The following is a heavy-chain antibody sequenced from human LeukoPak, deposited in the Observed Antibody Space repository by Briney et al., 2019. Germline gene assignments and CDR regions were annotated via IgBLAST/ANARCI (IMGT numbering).Heavy chain of an antibody. CDR1: GASLSGTTW. D-gene: IGHD3-22*01. J-gene: IGHJ4*02. CDR3: AREGITMIVVVDTFDY. CDR2: IYYTGST. V-gene: IGHV4-4*02. Sequence: SETLSLTCSVSGASLSGTTWWTWVRQTPGKGLEWVGDIYYTGSTNSNPSLKSRVTISADTSKNFFSLILTSVTAADTAVYYCAREGITMIVVVDTFDYWGQGTLVTVSS.